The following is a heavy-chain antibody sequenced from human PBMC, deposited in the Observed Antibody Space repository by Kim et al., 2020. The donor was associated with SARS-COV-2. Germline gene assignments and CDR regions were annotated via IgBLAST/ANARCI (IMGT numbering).Heavy chain of an antibody. Sequence: ADSVKGRFTISRSTAKNSLYLQMNSLRAEDPAVYYCAREGIAAAGLFQHWGQGTLVTVSS. CDR3: AREGIAAAGLFQH. D-gene: IGHD6-13*01. V-gene: IGHV3-7*03. J-gene: IGHJ1*01.